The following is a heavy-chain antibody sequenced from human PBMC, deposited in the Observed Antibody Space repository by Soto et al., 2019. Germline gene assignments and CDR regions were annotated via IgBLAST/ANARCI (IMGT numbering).Heavy chain of an antibody. CDR3: VRVDSNYRIDY. J-gene: IGHJ4*02. CDR2: ISSSGSTI. Sequence: GGSLRLACAASGCSFRDYYGSWIRQAPGKGLEWVSYISSSGSTIYYADSVKGRFTIYRDNAKNSLDMQMNSMRAEDTAVYYFVRVDSNYRIDYWGQGTLVTVSS. V-gene: IGHV3-11*01. D-gene: IGHD4-4*01. CDR1: GCSFRDYY.